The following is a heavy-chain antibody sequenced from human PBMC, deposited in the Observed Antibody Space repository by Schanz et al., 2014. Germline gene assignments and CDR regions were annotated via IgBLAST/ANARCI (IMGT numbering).Heavy chain of an antibody. Sequence: EVLVVESGGDLVQPGGCLRLSCAASGFTFSSYWMHGVRQAPGKGLVRVSRINSDDTTKTYADSVKGRFTISRDNSKNAVLLQMDSRRPDDTAVYYCAKQFLSYYFYGMDVWGQGTMVSVSS. D-gene: IGHD4-4*01. CDR3: AKQFLSYYFYGMDV. CDR2: INSDDTTK. V-gene: IGHV3-74*02. CDR1: GFTFSSYW. J-gene: IGHJ6*02.